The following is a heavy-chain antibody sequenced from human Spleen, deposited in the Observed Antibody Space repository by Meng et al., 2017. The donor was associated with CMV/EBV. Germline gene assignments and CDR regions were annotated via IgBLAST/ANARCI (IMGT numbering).Heavy chain of an antibody. J-gene: IGHJ5*02. D-gene: IGHD2-2*03. CDR1: GYTFTSYG. Sequence: ASVKVSCKASGYTFTSYGISWVRQAPGQGLEWMGWISAYNGNTNYAQKLQGRVTMTTDTSTSTAYMELRSLRSDDTAVYYCARDGYCSSTSCYNENWFDPWGQGTLVTVSS. CDR3: ARDGYCSSTSCYNENWFDP. CDR2: ISAYNGNT. V-gene: IGHV1-18*01.